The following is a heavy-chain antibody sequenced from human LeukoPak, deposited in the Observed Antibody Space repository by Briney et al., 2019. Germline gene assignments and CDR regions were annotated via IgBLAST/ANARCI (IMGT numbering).Heavy chain of an antibody. CDR2: IYHSGST. J-gene: IGHJ4*02. CDR1: GGSISSSNW. Sequence: SETLSLTCAVSGGSISSSNWWSWVRPPPGKGLEWIGEIYHSGSTNYNPSLKSRVTISVDKSKNQFSLKLSSVTAADTAVYYCARGYYYDSSGYETNFDYWGQGTLVTVSS. D-gene: IGHD3-22*01. CDR3: ARGYYYDSSGYETNFDY. V-gene: IGHV4-4*02.